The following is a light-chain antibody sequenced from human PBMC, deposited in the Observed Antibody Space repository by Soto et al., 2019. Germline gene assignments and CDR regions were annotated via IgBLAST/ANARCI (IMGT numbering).Light chain of an antibody. Sequence: IVVTQAPATLSLYPGERATLSCWASQSVSNYLAWYQQRPGQAPRLLIYDASNSATGIPARFSGSGSGTDFTLTINSLEPEDFAVYFCQHRYYWPPAFGQGTRLEIK. CDR2: DAS. CDR1: QSVSNY. J-gene: IGKJ5*01. V-gene: IGKV3-11*01. CDR3: QHRYYWPPA.